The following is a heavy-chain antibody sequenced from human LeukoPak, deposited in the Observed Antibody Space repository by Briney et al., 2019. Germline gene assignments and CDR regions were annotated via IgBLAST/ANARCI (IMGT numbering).Heavy chain of an antibody. J-gene: IGHJ4*02. Sequence: PSETLSLTCTVTGGSISSYYWSWIRQPPGKGLEWIGYIYYSGGTNYNPSLKSRVTISVDTSKNQFSLKLSSVTAADTAVYYCARDGPGSGWYPYWGQGTLVTVSS. V-gene: IGHV4-59*01. D-gene: IGHD6-19*01. CDR1: GGSISSYY. CDR3: ARDGPGSGWYPY. CDR2: IYYSGGT.